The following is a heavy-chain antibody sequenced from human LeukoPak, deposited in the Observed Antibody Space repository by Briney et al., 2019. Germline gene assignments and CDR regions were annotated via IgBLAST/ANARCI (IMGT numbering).Heavy chain of an antibody. J-gene: IGHJ4*02. D-gene: IGHD4-17*01. CDR1: GYTFTGYY. CDR3: ARAPLTTETHLDY. CDR2: MNPNSGGT. Sequence: ASVKVSCKASGYTFTGYYMHWVRQAPGQGLEWMGWMNPNSGGTNYAQKFQGRVTMTRDTSISTAYMELSRLRSDDTAVYYCARAPLTTETHLDYWGQGTLVTVSS. V-gene: IGHV1-2*02.